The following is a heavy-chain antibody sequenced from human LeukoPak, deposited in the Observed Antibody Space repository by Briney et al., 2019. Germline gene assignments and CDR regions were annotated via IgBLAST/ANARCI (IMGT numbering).Heavy chain of an antibody. CDR2: IRYDGSNK. CDR3: VKEIRRNYFYGMDV. J-gene: IGHJ6*02. CDR1: GFSFSNSD. V-gene: IGHV3-30*02. Sequence: PGGSLRLSCAASGFSFSNSDMHWVRQAPGKGLEWVAFIRYDGSNKYYEDSVKGRLTISRDNAKNTLFLRMYSLRPEDTAVYYCVKEIRRNYFYGMDVWGQRTSVTVSS.